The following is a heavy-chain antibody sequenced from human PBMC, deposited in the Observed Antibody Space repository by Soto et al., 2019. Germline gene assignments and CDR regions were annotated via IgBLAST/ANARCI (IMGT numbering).Heavy chain of an antibody. CDR1: GGSISSGNYY. CDR2: ISYSGSA. D-gene: IGHD4-17*01. V-gene: IGHV4-30-4*01. CDR3: ARGTYGDYVGYFAP. J-gene: IGHJ5*02. Sequence: SETLSLTCTVSGGSISSGNYYWSWIRQPPGKALEWIGFISYSGSAYYNPSLKSRVIISLDRSNNEFSLNVGSVTAADTAVYYCARGTYGDYVGYFAPWGQGIQVTVSS.